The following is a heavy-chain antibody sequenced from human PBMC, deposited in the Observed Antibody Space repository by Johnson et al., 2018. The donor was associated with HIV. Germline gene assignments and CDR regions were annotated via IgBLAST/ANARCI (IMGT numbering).Heavy chain of an antibody. D-gene: IGHD3-22*01. CDR3: ARDVAATMIVVGGAYDAFDI. J-gene: IGHJ3*02. V-gene: IGHV3-11*04. CDR1: GFTFSDYY. Sequence: VESGGGLVKPGGSLRLSCAPSGFTFSDYYMSWMRQAPGQGLEWVSYISSSGSNIYKADSVKGRFTLSRDNAKNSLFLQMNSLRAEDTAVYYCARDVAATMIVVGGAYDAFDIWGQGTMVTVSS. CDR2: ISSSGSNI.